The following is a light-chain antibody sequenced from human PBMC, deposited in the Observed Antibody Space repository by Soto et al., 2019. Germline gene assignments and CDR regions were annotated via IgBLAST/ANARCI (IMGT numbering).Light chain of an antibody. V-gene: IGLV2-14*03. CDR2: GAS. CDR1: SSDIGAYNY. CDR3: SSYTRSSTWV. J-gene: IGLJ3*02. Sequence: QSVLTQPASVSGSPGQSITISCTGTSSDIGAYNYVSWHQQHPGQAPKLMIYGASNRHSGVSNRFSGSKAGNTASLTISGLQAEDEADYYCSSYTRSSTWVFGGGTKVTVL.